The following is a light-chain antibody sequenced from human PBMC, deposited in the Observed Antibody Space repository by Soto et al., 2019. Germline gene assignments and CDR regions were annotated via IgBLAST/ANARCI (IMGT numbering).Light chain of an antibody. CDR1: QSISTY. Sequence: DIQMTPSPSSLSASVGDRVSITCRASQSISTYLNWYQQKPGKVPRLLIYAASSLQSGVPSRFSGSGSGTDFTLAISSLQPEDFATYYCQQSYIAPWTFGQGTKVELK. V-gene: IGKV1-39*01. CDR3: QQSYIAPWT. J-gene: IGKJ1*01. CDR2: AAS.